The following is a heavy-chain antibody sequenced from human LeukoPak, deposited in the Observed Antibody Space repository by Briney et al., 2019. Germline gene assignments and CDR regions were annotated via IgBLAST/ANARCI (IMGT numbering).Heavy chain of an antibody. CDR1: GFAFSSNW. V-gene: IGHV3-74*01. CDR3: AKDYYWSIDY. D-gene: IGHD2-8*01. CDR2: IKSDGIST. Sequence: GGSLRLSCAASGFAFSSNWMHWVRHAPGQGLVWVSRIKSDGISTNYADSVKGRFTISRDIAKNTLYLQMKSLRAEDTGVYYCAKDYYWSIDYWGRGTLVTV. J-gene: IGHJ4*02.